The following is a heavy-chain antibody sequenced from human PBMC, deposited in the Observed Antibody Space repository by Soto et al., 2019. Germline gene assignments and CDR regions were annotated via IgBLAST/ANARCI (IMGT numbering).Heavy chain of an antibody. Sequence: LSLTCTVSGGSISSGGYYWSWIRQHPGKGLEWIGYIYYSGSTYYNPSLKSRVTISVDTSKNQFSLKLSSVTAADTAVYYCARGKIAAAGTRGHYYYGMDVWGQGTTVTVSS. CDR3: ARGKIAAAGTRGHYYYGMDV. J-gene: IGHJ6*02. V-gene: IGHV4-31*03. CDR2: IYYSGST. D-gene: IGHD6-13*01. CDR1: GGSISSGGYY.